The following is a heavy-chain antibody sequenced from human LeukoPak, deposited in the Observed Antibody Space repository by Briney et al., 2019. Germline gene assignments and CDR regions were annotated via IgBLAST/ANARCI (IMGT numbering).Heavy chain of an antibody. J-gene: IGHJ6*02. CDR2: IYYSGST. CDR1: GGSISSYY. Sequence: SETLSLTCTVSGGSISSYYWSWIRQPPGKGLEWIGYIYYSGSTNYNPSLKSRVTISVGTSKNQFSLKLSSVTAADTAVYYCARVKQAGSSWYNSNYYYGMDVWGQGTTVTVSS. CDR3: ARVKQAGSSWYNSNYYYGMDV. D-gene: IGHD6-13*01. V-gene: IGHV4-59*01.